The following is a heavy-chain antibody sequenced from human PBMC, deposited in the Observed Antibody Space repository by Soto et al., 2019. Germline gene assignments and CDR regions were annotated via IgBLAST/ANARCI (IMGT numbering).Heavy chain of an antibody. CDR1: GYTFTSYG. V-gene: IGHV1-18*01. Sequence: QVQLVQSGAEVKKPGASVKVSCKASGYTFTSYGISWVRQAPGQGLEWMGWISAYNGNTNYAQKLQGRVTMTTDTSTSTAYMDLSSLRSDDTAVYYCARDQPQYYYDSSGYFDYWGQGTLVTVSS. D-gene: IGHD3-22*01. CDR2: ISAYNGNT. CDR3: ARDQPQYYYDSSGYFDY. J-gene: IGHJ4*02.